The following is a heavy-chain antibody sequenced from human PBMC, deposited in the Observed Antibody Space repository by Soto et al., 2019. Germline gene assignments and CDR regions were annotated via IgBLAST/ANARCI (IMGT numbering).Heavy chain of an antibody. J-gene: IGHJ4*02. CDR3: AKGLYDNSGYYFTN. CDR1: GFTFSNYV. V-gene: IGHV3-23*01. D-gene: IGHD3-22*01. CDR2: ISGSGGTP. Sequence: GGSLRLSCGASGFTFSNYVMSWVRQAPGRGLEWVSSISGSGGTPYYEDSVEGRFIISRDNSRDTLLLQMYSLRGEDTAMYFCAKGLYDNSGYYFTNWGQGTLVTVSS.